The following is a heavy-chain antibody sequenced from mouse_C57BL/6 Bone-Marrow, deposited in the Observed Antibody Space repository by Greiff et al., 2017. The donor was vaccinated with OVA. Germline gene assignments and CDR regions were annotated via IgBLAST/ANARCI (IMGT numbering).Heavy chain of an antibody. D-gene: IGHD2-2*01. CDR1: GYTFTSYW. CDR2: IHPNSGST. Sequence: VQLQQPGAELVKPGASVKLSCKASGYTFTSYWMHWVKQRPGQGLEWIGMIHPNSGSTNYNEKFKSKATLTVDKSSSTAYMQLGSLTSEDSAVYYCAREVTTGGDYWGQGTTLTVSS. J-gene: IGHJ2*01. CDR3: AREVTTGGDY. V-gene: IGHV1-64*01.